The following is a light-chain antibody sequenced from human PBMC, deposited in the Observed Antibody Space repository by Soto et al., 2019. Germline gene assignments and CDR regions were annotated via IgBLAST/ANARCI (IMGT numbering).Light chain of an antibody. CDR1: QSIDSN. CDR3: QQYSKWPLT. V-gene: IGKV3-15*01. CDR2: GAS. Sequence: EIVMTQSPATLSVSPGERATLSCRASQSIDSNLAWYQQKPGQAPRLLIYGASTRATGIPARFSGSGSGTEFILTISSLQSEDFAVYYCQQYSKWPLTFGGGTKVDIK. J-gene: IGKJ4*01.